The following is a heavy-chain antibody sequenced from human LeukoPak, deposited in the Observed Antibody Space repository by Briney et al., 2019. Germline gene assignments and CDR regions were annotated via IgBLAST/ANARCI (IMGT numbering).Heavy chain of an antibody. CDR1: GFTFSSYA. V-gene: IGHV3-23*01. Sequence: GGSLRLSCAASGFTFSSYAMSWVRQAPGKGLEWVSAISGSGGSTYYADSVKGRFTISRDNSKNTLYLQMNSLRAEDTAVYYCAKDPTYSSGGAGGGLWYFDYWGQGTLVTVSS. J-gene: IGHJ4*02. CDR3: AKDPTYSSGGAGGGLWYFDY. CDR2: ISGSGGST. D-gene: IGHD6-25*01.